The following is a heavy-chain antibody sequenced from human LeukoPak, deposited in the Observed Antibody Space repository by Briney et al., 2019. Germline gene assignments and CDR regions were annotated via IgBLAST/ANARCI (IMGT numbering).Heavy chain of an antibody. CDR2: ISTSSSYI. Sequence: GGSLRLSCAASGFTFSSYVMKWVRQVSGKGVEWVSSISTSSSYIYYADSVKGRFTISRDNAKNSLYLQMNSLRAEDTAVYYCARATWDPNYYYYMDVWGKGTTVTISS. J-gene: IGHJ6*03. CDR3: ARATWDPNYYYYMDV. CDR1: GFTFSSYV. D-gene: IGHD1-26*01. V-gene: IGHV3-21*01.